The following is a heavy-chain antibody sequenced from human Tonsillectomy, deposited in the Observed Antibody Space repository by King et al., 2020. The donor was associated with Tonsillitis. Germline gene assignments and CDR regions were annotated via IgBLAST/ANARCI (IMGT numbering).Heavy chain of an antibody. Sequence: VQLVESGGGLVQPGGSLRLSCAASGFTFSSYAMSWVRQAPGKGLEWVSLIYNGGSSTYYADSVKGRFTISRDNSKNTLYLQMNSLRAEDTAVYYCATPLANYYDISGQIQNPYYYYGMDVWGQGTAVTVSS. D-gene: IGHD3-22*01. V-gene: IGHV3-23*03. CDR2: IYNGGSST. CDR1: GFTFSSYA. CDR3: ATPLANYYDISGQIQNPYYYYGMDV. J-gene: IGHJ6*02.